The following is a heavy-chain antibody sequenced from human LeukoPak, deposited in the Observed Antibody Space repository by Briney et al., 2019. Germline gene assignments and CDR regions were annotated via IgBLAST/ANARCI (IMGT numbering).Heavy chain of an antibody. CDR1: GFTFSGYG. V-gene: IGHV3-30*02. J-gene: IGHJ4*02. D-gene: IGHD3-3*01. Sequence: GGSLRLSCAASGFTFSGYGMHWVRQAPGKGLEWVAFIRYDGSNKYYADSVKGRFTISRDNSKNTLFLQMNSLRPEDTAVYYCAKDAYDFWSGHLNYWGQGTLVTVSS. CDR2: IRYDGSNK. CDR3: AKDAYDFWSGHLNY.